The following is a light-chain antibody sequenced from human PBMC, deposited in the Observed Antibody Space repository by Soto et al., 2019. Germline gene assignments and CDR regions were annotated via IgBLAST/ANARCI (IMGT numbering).Light chain of an antibody. CDR2: EGS. V-gene: IGLV2-23*01. Sequence: QSALTQPASVSGSPGQSITISCTGTSSDVGSYNLVSWYQQHPGKAPKLMIYEGSERPSGVSYRFSGSKSGSTASLTISGLQAEDEADYYCCSYAGSTTSVVFGGGTKLTVL. J-gene: IGLJ2*01. CDR1: SSDVGSYNL. CDR3: CSYAGSTTSVV.